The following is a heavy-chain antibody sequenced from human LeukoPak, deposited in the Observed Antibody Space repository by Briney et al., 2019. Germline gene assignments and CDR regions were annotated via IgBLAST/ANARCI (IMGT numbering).Heavy chain of an antibody. J-gene: IGHJ4*02. Sequence: PSETLSLTCAVYGGSFSGYYWSWIRQPPGKGLERIGEINHSGSTNYNPSLKSQVTISVDTSKNQFSLKLSSVTAPDRAVHYWAKGLRSGYSYGSPFDYWGQGTLVTVSS. D-gene: IGHD5-18*01. CDR2: INHSGST. CDR1: GGSFSGYY. CDR3: AKGLRSGYSYGSPFDY. V-gene: IGHV4-34*01.